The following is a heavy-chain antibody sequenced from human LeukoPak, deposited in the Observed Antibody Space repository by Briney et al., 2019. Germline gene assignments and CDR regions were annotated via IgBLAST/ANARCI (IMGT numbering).Heavy chain of an antibody. CDR2: IYSGGST. V-gene: IGHV3-66*01. D-gene: IGHD5-12*01. CDR1: GGSFSGYY. CDR3: ARVLSGYYFDY. J-gene: IGHJ4*02. Sequence: ETLSLTCAVYGGSFSGYYWSWIRQAPGKGLEWVSVIYSGGSTYYADSVKGRFTTSRDNSKNTLYLQMNSLRAEDTAVYYCARVLSGYYFDYWGQGTLVTVSS.